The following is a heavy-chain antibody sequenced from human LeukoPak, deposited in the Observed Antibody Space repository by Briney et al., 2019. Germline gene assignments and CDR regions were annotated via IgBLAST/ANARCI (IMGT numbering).Heavy chain of an antibody. J-gene: IGHJ5*02. V-gene: IGHV4-30-2*01. D-gene: IGHD6-13*01. CDR1: GGSISSGGYY. CDR2: IYYSGST. CDR3: ARGLGMKFDP. Sequence: SQTLSLTCTVSGGSISSGGYYWSWIRQPPGKALEWIGYIYYSGSTSYNPSLKSRVTISIDRSNNQLSLNLSSVTAADTALYYCARGLGMKFDPWGQGTLVTVSS.